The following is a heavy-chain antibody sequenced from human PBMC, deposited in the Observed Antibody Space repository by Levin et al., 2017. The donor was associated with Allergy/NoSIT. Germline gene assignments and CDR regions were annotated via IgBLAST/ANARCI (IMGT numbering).Heavy chain of an antibody. D-gene: IGHD1-26*01. CDR2: ISSSSSTI. Sequence: GESLKISCAASGFTFSSYSMNWVRQAPGKGLEWVSYISSSSSTIYYADSVKGRFTISRDNAKNSLYLQMNSLRDEDTAVYYCARDTPIRWELSHDAFDIWGQGTMVTVSS. J-gene: IGHJ3*02. V-gene: IGHV3-48*02. CDR3: ARDTPIRWELSHDAFDI. CDR1: GFTFSSYS.